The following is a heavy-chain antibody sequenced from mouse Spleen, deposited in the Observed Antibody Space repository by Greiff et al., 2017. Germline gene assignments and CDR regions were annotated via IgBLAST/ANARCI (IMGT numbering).Heavy chain of an antibody. CDR3: ARRVNWDGYFDV. CDR1: GFTFSSYT. V-gene: IGHV5-9*03. J-gene: IGHJ1*01. CDR2: ISSGGGNT. Sequence: EVLLVESGGGLVKLGGSLKLSCAASGFTFSSYTMSWVRPTPEKRLEWVATISSGGGNTYYPDRVKGRFTISRDNAKISLDLQMSSLKSEDTAMYYCARRVNWDGYFDVWGAGTTGTVSS. D-gene: IGHD4-1*01.